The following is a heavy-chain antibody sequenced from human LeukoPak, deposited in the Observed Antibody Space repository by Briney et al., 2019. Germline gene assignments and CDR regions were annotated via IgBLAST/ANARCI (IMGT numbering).Heavy chain of an antibody. CDR3: ARDEGYYFDS. CDR2: TSRNSTYI. J-gene: IGHJ4*02. V-gene: IGHV3-21*01. Sequence: GGSLRLSCAPPGFTFIDYIMNWVRQAPGKGLEWVASTSRNSTYIHYADSVKGRFTISRDNARNSLFLQMNSLRAEDTAIYYCARDEGYYFDSWGQGTQVTVSS. CDR1: GFTFIDYI.